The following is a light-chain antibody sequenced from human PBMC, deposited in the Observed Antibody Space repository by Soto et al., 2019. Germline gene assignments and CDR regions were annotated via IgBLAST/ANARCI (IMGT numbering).Light chain of an antibody. Sequence: QSALTQPASVSGSPGQSITISCTGTSSDVGGYNYVSWHQQHPGKAPKLMIYDVSNRPSGVSNRFSGSKSGNTASLTISGLQAEDEADYYCSSYTSSSVYVFGTGTKLTVL. CDR1: SSDVGGYNY. CDR2: DVS. J-gene: IGLJ1*01. CDR3: SSYTSSSVYV. V-gene: IGLV2-14*01.